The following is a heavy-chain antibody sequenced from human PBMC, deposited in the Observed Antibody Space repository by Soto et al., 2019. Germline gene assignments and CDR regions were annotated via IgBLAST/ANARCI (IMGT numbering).Heavy chain of an antibody. Sequence: HVELVQSGADVKKPGASVTISCKASGYTFTDYALHWVRQAPGQRLEWMGWMNAGVGNTLYSQKFQGRITITRDASVITAYMKLNSMKSEDTAIYYCARDTGDTCGSLKYWAPGTLVTVSS. D-gene: IGHD5-18*01. CDR3: ARDTGDTCGSLKY. V-gene: IGHV1-3*01. J-gene: IGHJ4*02. CDR2: MNAGVGNT. CDR1: GYTFTDYA.